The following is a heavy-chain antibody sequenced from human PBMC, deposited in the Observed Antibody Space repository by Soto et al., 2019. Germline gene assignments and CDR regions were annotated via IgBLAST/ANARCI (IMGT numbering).Heavy chain of an antibody. J-gene: IGHJ6*02. CDR2: IIPLFRTP. Sequence: QVQLVQSGAEVKEPGSSVKVSCKASGGTFSSYAISWVRQAPGQGLEWMGGIIPLFRTPDYAQKFQGRVTITADDPTSTAYTELSSLRFDDTAVYYCARDNDRLQLGGNYYYIMDVWGQGTTITVSS. CDR1: GGTFSSYA. D-gene: IGHD4-4*01. V-gene: IGHV1-69*12. CDR3: ARDNDRLQLGGNYYYIMDV.